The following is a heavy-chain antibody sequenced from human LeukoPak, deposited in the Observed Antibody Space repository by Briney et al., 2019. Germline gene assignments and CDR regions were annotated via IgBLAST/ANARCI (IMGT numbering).Heavy chain of an antibody. CDR3: ARRFDV. CDR1: GFSFRDYG. J-gene: IGHJ6*04. V-gene: IGHV3-33*01. CDR2: TVYDGSEN. Sequence: GGSLRLSCEASGFSFRDYGMHWVRQGPGKRLEWVAFTVYDGSENHYADSVKGRFTISRDNAKNSLSLQMNSLRAEDTAIYYCARRFDVWGKGTTVTVSS.